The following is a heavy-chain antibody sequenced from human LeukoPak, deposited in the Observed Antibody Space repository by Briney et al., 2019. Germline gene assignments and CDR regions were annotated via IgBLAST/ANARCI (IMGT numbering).Heavy chain of an antibody. V-gene: IGHV3-33*06. CDR2: IWSDGSNK. Sequence: GGSLRLSCSASGFTFSSYAIHWVRQAPGKGLEWVAVIWSDGSNKRFADSVKGRFTISRDNSKNTLYLQMNSLRVEDTAVYFCAKVVGSTWFFDYWGQGTLVTVSS. D-gene: IGHD6-13*01. CDR3: AKVVGSTWFFDY. CDR1: GFTFSSYA. J-gene: IGHJ4*02.